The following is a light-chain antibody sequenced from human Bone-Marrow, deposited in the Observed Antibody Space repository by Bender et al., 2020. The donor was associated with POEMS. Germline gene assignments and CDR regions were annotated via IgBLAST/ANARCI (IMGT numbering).Light chain of an antibody. CDR1: NIGSKS. J-gene: IGLJ1*01. Sequence: SYVLTQPPSVSVAPGQTARIACGGENIGSKSVHWYQQKSGQAPVLVVYDDNERPFGIPERFSGSNSGNTATLTISRVEVGDEADYYCQVWDNINDHYIFATGTEVTVL. CDR3: QVWDNINDHYI. CDR2: DDN. V-gene: IGLV3-21*02.